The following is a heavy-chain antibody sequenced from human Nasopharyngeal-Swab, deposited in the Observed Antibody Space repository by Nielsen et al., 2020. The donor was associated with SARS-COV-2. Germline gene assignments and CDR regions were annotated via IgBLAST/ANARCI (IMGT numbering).Heavy chain of an antibody. J-gene: IGHJ5*02. CDR1: GYSISSGYY. V-gene: IGHV4-38-2*01. CDR3: ARGYCSSTSCRRMIWFDP. Sequence: SETLSLTCAVSGYSISSGYYWGWIRQPPGKGLEWIGSIYHSGSTYYNPSLKSRVTISVDTSKNQFSLKLSSVTAADTAVYYCARGYCSSTSCRRMIWFDPWGQGTLVTVSS. CDR2: IYHSGST. D-gene: IGHD2-2*01.